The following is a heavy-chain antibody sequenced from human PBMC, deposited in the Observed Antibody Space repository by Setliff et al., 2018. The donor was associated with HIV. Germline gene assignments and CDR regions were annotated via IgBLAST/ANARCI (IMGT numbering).Heavy chain of an antibody. CDR3: ARDHGYSYGTIDY. CDR1: GFTFGDYA. V-gene: IGHV3-64*04. D-gene: IGHD5-18*01. CDR2: ISSNGGST. Sequence: GGSLRLSCTASGFTFGDYAMSWVRQAPGKGLEWASAISSNGGSTYYADSVKGRFTISRDNAKNSLYLQVNSLRAEDTAVYYCARDHGYSYGTIDYWGQGTLVTVSS. J-gene: IGHJ4*02.